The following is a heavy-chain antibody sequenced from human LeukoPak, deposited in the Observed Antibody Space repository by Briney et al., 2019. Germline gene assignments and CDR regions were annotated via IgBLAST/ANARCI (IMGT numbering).Heavy chain of an antibody. CDR1: GYTLTELS. CDR3: ATPIGAMVMGEYFQH. J-gene: IGHJ1*01. V-gene: IGHV1-24*01. CDR2: FDPEDGET. D-gene: IGHD5-18*01. Sequence: ASVKVSCKVSGYTLTELSMHWVRQAPGKGLEWMGGFDPEDGETIYAQKFQGRVAMTEDTSTDTAYMELSSLRSEDTAVYYCATPIGAMVMGEYFQHWGQGTLVTVSS.